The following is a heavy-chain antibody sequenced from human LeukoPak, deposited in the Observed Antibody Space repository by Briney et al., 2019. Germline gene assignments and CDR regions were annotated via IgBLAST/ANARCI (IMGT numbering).Heavy chain of an antibody. Sequence: PGGSVRLSCAASGFTFSSYSMNWVRQAPGKGLEWVSYISGGSSFTYYVDSVKGRFTISRDNAKNSLYLQMNSLRAEDTAVYYCARDLGYSSGPNYWGQGTRVTVSS. J-gene: IGHJ4*02. D-gene: IGHD6-19*01. CDR1: GFTFSSYS. CDR3: ARDLGYSSGPNY. V-gene: IGHV3-21*01. CDR2: ISGGSSFT.